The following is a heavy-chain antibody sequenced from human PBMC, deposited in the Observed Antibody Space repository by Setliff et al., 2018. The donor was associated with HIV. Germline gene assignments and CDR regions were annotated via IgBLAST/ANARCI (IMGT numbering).Heavy chain of an antibody. J-gene: IGHJ4*02. CDR1: GFTFSSYD. V-gene: IGHV3-30*02. CDR3: AKGGQLWFSYFDY. CDR2: IRYDGSNK. D-gene: IGHD5-18*01. Sequence: LRLSCVASGFTFSSYDMHWVRQAPGKGLEWVTFIRYDGSNKYYADSVKGRFTISRDNSKNTLYLQVNSLRAEDTAVYYCAKGGQLWFSYFDYWGQGTLVTSPQ.